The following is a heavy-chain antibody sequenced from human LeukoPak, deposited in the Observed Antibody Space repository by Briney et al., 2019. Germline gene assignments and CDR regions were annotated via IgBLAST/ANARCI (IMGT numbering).Heavy chain of an antibody. V-gene: IGHV1-69*13. Sequence: SVKVSCKASGYTFTSYAMHWVRQAPGQRLEWMGGIIPIFGTANYAQKFQGRVTITADESTSTAYMELSSLRSEDTAVYYCARTPLGYCSSTSCPYYYYMDVWGKGTTVTVSS. CDR1: GYTFTSYA. CDR2: IIPIFGTA. D-gene: IGHD2-2*01. J-gene: IGHJ6*03. CDR3: ARTPLGYCSSTSCPYYYYMDV.